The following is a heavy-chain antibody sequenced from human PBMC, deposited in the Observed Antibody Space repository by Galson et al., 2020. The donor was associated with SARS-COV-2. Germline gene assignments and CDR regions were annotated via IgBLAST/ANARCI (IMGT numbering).Heavy chain of an antibody. V-gene: IGHV3-11*06. Sequence: GGSLSLSCAASGFTFSDYYMSWIRQAPGKGLEWLSYISSSSAHTNYADSVKGRLTISRDNTKNSLYLQMNSLRVEDTAVYYCARAGHSGSFYNYWGQGTLVTVSS. CDR1: GFTFSDYY. J-gene: IGHJ4*02. D-gene: IGHD3-10*01. CDR3: ARAGHSGSFYNY. CDR2: ISSSSAHT.